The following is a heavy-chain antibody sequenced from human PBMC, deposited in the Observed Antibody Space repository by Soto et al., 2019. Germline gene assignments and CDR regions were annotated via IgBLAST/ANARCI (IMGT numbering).Heavy chain of an antibody. CDR3: ARHRSLVYYYGSGSTTGAGGMDV. CDR2: INHSGST. V-gene: IGHV4-34*01. D-gene: IGHD3-10*01. Sequence: QVQLQQWGAGLLKPSETLSLTCAVYGGSFSGYYWSWIRQPPGKGLEWIGEINHSGSTNYNPSLKSRVTLSVDTSKNQFSLKLSSATAADTAVYYCARHRSLVYYYGSGSTTGAGGMDVWGQGTTVTVSS. CDR1: GGSFSGYY. J-gene: IGHJ6*02.